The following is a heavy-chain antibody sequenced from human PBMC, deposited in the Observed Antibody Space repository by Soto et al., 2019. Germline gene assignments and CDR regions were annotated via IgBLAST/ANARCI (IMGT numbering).Heavy chain of an antibody. CDR3: ARHRVTSLYDYGDYAHY. J-gene: IGHJ4*02. Sequence: QVQLQESGPGLVTPSETLSLKCTVSGGSIRSSNYYWGWIRQPPGKGLEWIGSIYQSGSTHYNPSLQSRVTISVDTSKNPVSLKLSSVTAADPAVYFCARHRVTSLYDYGDYAHYWGQGTLVTVSS. V-gene: IGHV4-39*01. CDR2: IYQSGST. CDR1: GGSIRSSNYY. D-gene: IGHD4-17*01.